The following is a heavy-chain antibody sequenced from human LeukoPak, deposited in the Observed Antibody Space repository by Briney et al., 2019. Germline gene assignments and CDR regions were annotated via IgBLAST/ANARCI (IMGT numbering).Heavy chain of an antibody. V-gene: IGHV3-15*01. Sequence: PGGSLRLSCAASGFTFSNAWMSWVRQAPGKGLEWVGRIKSKTDGGTTDYAAPVKGRFTISRDDSKNTLYLQMNSLRAEDTAVYYCAKMAVKLLTPLYYYYMDVWGKGTTVTISS. J-gene: IGHJ6*03. CDR1: GFTFSNAW. CDR3: AKMAVKLLTPLYYYYMDV. CDR2: IKSKTDGGTT. D-gene: IGHD3-9*01.